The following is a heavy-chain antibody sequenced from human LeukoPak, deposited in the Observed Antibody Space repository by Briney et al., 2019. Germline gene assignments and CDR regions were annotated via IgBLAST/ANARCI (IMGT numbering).Heavy chain of an antibody. CDR1: GFTYSSYD. Sequence: PGRSLRLSCAASGFTYSSYDLHWARKAPGKGLEWLAVRSYDGSNKYYADSVKGRFTISRDNSRNTLYLQMNSLRAEDTAVYYCARESIAAADVFDYWGQGTLVTVSS. CDR3: ARESIAAADVFDY. J-gene: IGHJ4*02. CDR2: RSYDGSNK. V-gene: IGHV3-30-3*01. D-gene: IGHD6-13*01.